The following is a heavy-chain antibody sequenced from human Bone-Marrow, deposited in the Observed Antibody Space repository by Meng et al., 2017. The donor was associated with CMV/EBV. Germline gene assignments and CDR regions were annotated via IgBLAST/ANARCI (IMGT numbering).Heavy chain of an antibody. CDR2: INAGNGYT. J-gene: IGHJ6*02. V-gene: IGHV1-3*01. Sequence: QVRLGQSGAEVKKPGASVKVSCKASGYTFTLYTLQWVRQAPGQRLEWMGWINAGNGYTKYSQKFQGRVTITRDTSASTADMELSSLRSEDTAVYYCARTGAMDVWGQGTTVTVSS. CDR3: ARTGAMDV. D-gene: IGHD1-26*01. CDR1: GYTFTLYT.